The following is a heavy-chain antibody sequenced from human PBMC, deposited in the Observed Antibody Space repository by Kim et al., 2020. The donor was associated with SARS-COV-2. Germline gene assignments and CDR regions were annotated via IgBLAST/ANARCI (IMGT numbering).Heavy chain of an antibody. Sequence: GGSLRLSCAASGFTVSSNYMSWVRQAPGKGLEWVSVIYSGGSTYYADSVKGRITISRDNSKNTMYLQMNSLRAEDTAVYYCARDGGYSGYDDYYFDYWGQGTPVTVSS. CDR1: GFTVSSNY. J-gene: IGHJ4*02. V-gene: IGHV3-66*01. CDR3: ARDGGYSGYDDYYFDY. D-gene: IGHD5-12*01. CDR2: IYSGGST.